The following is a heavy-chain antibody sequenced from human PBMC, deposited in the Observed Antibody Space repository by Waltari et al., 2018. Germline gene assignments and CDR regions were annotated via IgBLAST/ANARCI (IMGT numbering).Heavy chain of an antibody. J-gene: IGHJ4*02. CDR2: ISGTGGST. V-gene: IGHV3-23*01. CDR3: VKGAFQWELLLGDY. D-gene: IGHD1-26*01. Sequence: EVQLLESGGGLVQPGGSLRLSCAASGFSFNSYAMSWVRQAPGEGLEWVSTISGTGGSTYYADSVKGRFTVSRDNSNNTLYLQMNSLRADDTAVYYCVKGAFQWELLLGDYWGQGTLVTVSS. CDR1: GFSFNSYA.